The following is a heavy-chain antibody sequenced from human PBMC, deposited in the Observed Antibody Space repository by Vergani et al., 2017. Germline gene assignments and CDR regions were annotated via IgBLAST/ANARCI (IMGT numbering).Heavy chain of an antibody. D-gene: IGHD3-3*01. J-gene: IGHJ4*02. CDR2: ISYDGSNK. Sequence: QVQLVESGGGVVQPGRSLRLSCAASGFTFSSYGMHWVRQAPGKGLEWVAVISYDGSNKYYADSVKGRFTISRDNSKNTLYLQMNSLRSDDTAVYYCARKGRTYDFWGGYPLDYWGQGTLVTVSS. CDR3: ARKGRTYDFWGGYPLDY. CDR1: GFTFSSYG. V-gene: IGHV3-30*03.